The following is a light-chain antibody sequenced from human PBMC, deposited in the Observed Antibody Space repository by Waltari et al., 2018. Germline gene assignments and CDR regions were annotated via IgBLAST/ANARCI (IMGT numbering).Light chain of an antibody. Sequence: QLVLTQSPSASASLGASVKLTCTLSSGHRSNVIAWLQQQPKKGTRYLTKVNSDGRHNKGHEIPARFSGSTSGAERYLTISYLQSEDEADYYCQTGGHGTWVFGGGTKLTVL. CDR3: QTGGHGTWV. CDR1: SGHRSNV. V-gene: IGLV4-69*01. CDR2: VNSDGRH. J-gene: IGLJ3*02.